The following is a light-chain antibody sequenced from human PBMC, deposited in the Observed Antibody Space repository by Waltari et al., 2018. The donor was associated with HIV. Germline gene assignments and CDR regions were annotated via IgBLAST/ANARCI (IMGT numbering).Light chain of an antibody. V-gene: IGKV4-1*01. CDR1: QSVLSRSNNKNY. J-gene: IGKJ1*01. Sequence: DIVMTQSPDPLAVSLGERATINCKSSQSVLSRSNNKNYLAWYQQKPGQPPKLLIYWASTRESGVPDRFSGSGSGTDFTLTISSLQDEDVAVYFCQQYYSSPWTFGLGTKVEIK. CDR2: WAS. CDR3: QQYYSSPWT.